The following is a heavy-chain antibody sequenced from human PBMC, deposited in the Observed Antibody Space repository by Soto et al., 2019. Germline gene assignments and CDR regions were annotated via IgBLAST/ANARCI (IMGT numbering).Heavy chain of an antibody. V-gene: IGHV3-21*01. Sequence: PGGSLRLSCAASGFTFSSYSMNWVRQAPGKGLEWVSSISSSSSYIYYADSVKGRFTISRDNAKNSLYLQMNSLRAEDTAVYYCARDSPVLSGRKDPSDYYYYYGMDVWGQGTTVTVSS. CDR3: ARDSPVLSGRKDPSDYYYYYGMDV. D-gene: IGHD6-25*01. CDR1: GFTFSSYS. CDR2: ISSSSSYI. J-gene: IGHJ6*02.